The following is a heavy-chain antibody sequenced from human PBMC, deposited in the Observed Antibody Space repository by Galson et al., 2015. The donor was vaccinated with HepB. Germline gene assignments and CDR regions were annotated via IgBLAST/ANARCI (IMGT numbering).Heavy chain of an antibody. CDR1: GFTFTSYA. Sequence: SLRLSCAASGFTFTSYAMHWVRQAPGKGLEYISVISSNGGSTYYADSVKGRFTISRDNSKNTLYLQMTSLRGEDTAVYFCVKGKWGPFWGQGTLVTVSS. CDR2: ISSNGGST. CDR3: VKGKWGPF. D-gene: IGHD1-26*01. V-gene: IGHV3-64D*06. J-gene: IGHJ4*02.